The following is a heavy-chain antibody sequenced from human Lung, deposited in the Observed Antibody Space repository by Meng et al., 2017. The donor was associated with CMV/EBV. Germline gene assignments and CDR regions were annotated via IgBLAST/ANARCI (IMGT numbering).Heavy chain of an antibody. V-gene: IGHV3-23*01. CDR1: GFTFSSYA. J-gene: IGHJ6*02. CDR2: ISGSGGST. CDR3: AKDLGGETDFWSGYLYYYYYGMDV. D-gene: IGHD3-3*01. Sequence: GGSLRLXCAASGFTFSSYAMSWVRQAPGKGLEWVSAISGSGGSTYYADSVKGRFTISRDNSKNTLYLQMNSLRAEDTAVYYCAKDLGGETDFWSGYLYYYYYGMDVWGQGTTVTVSS.